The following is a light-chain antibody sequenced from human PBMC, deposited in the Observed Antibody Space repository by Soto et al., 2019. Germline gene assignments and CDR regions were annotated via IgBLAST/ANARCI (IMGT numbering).Light chain of an antibody. J-gene: IGKJ1*01. V-gene: IGKV3-20*01. CDR3: HQYASSPRT. CDR1: QSVSSSF. Sequence: EIVLTQSPGTLSLSPGERATLSCRASQSVSSSFLAWYQQKPGQAPRLLIYGASSRATGIADRFSGSGSGTDFTLTISTLEPEDFAVFYCHQYASSPRTFGQGTRVEIK. CDR2: GAS.